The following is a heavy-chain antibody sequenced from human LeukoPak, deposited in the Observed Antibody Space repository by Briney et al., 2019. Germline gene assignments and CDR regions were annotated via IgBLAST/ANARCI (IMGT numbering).Heavy chain of an antibody. V-gene: IGHV3-74*01. Sequence: GXLRLSCAXXXXXXNXXWMHXXRXAPXXXLVXXXRINPDGTRPDYADSVKGRFTISRDNARNTLCLQMNSLRVEDTAIYYCVRGTNDWTGIDYWGQGTLVTVSS. CDR2: INPDGTRP. CDR3: VRGTNDWTGIDY. J-gene: IGHJ4*02. CDR1: XXXXNXXW. D-gene: IGHD2-8*01.